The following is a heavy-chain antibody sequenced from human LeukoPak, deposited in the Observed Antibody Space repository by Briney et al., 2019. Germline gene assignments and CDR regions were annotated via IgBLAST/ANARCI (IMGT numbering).Heavy chain of an antibody. Sequence: SETLSLTCGVYGGSFSGYYWSWIRQPPGKGLEWIGEINHSGSTNYNPSLKSRVTISVDTSKNQFSLKLSSVTAADTAVYYCARSHSRGFYYMDVWGKGTTVTVSS. J-gene: IGHJ6*03. CDR3: ARSHSRGFYYMDV. CDR2: INHSGST. V-gene: IGHV4-34*01. CDR1: GGSFSGYY. D-gene: IGHD3-22*01.